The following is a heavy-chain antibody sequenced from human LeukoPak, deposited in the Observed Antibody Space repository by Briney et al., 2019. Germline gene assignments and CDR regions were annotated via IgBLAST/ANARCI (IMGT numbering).Heavy chain of an antibody. CDR3: ARAVIRAAISQYTFDY. CDR2: ISHSGRT. CDR1: GYSISNYFY. V-gene: IGHV4-38-2*02. Sequence: SENLSLTCTVSGYSISNYFYWGWIRPPPGKGLEWIGTISHSGRTYYNASLKSRGAISLDTSKNQFSLKLSSVTATDTAVYYCARAVIRAAISQYTFDYWGQGTLVTVSS. D-gene: IGHD2-2*02. J-gene: IGHJ4*02.